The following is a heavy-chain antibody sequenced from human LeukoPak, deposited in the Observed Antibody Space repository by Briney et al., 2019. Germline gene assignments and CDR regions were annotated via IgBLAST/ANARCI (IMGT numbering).Heavy chain of an antibody. CDR3: AREPSTVPTTGPDY. Sequence: PSETLSLTCNVSGGSISIYYWSWIRQPPGKGLEWIGDIYYSGNTNYNTSLKSRVTMSVGRPKNQFSLKLTSVTAADTAVYHCAREPSTVPTTGPDYWGRGVLVTVSS. CDR1: GGSISIYY. CDR2: IYYSGNT. D-gene: IGHD3-9*01. V-gene: IGHV4-59*12. J-gene: IGHJ4*02.